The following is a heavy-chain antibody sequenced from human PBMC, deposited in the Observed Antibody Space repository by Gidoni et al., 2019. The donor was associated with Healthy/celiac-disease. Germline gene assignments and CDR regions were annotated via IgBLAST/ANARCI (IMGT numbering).Heavy chain of an antibody. J-gene: IGHJ4*02. D-gene: IGHD1-26*01. CDR2: IKSKTDGGTT. CDR1: GFTWSHAW. V-gene: IGHV3-15*01. CDR3: TTGLTQRSGSYRDY. Sequence: AGGLVKPGGSLRLSCAASGFTWSHAWMSWVRQAPGKGLEWVGRIKSKTDGGTTDYAAPVKVRFTISRDDSNNTLYLQMNSLKTEDTAVYYCTTGLTQRSGSYRDYWGQGTLVTVSS.